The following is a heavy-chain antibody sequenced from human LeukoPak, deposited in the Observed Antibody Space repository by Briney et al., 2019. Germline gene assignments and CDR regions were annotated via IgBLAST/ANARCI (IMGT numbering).Heavy chain of an antibody. CDR1: GFTVSSNY. CDR3: ARDSGYSSSGIDP. J-gene: IGHJ5*02. D-gene: IGHD6-6*01. Sequence: PGGSLRLSCAASGFTVSSNYMSWVRQAPGKGLEWVSVIYSGGSTYYADSVKGRFTISRDNSKNTLYLQMNSLRAEDTAVYYCARDSGYSSSGIDPWGQGTLVTVSS. CDR2: IYSGGST. V-gene: IGHV3-66*01.